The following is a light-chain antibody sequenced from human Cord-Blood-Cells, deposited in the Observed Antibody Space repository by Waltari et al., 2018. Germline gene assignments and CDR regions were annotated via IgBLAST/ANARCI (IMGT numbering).Light chain of an antibody. CDR1: QSISSY. Sequence: DIQMTQDPSSMSASLGARVTITCRARQSISSYLNWYQQKPGKAPKLLIYAASSLQSGVPSRFSGSGSGTDFTLTISSLQSEDFATYYCQQSYSTPTFGQGTKVEIK. J-gene: IGKJ1*01. CDR2: AAS. V-gene: IGKV1-39*01. CDR3: QQSYSTPT.